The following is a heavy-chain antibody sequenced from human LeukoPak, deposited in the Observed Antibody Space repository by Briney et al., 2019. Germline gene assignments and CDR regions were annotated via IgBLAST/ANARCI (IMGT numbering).Heavy chain of an antibody. J-gene: IGHJ4*02. CDR1: RYTFTSYD. CDR3: ARVGIQVGATIVDY. D-gene: IGHD1-26*01. Sequence: ASVKVSCKASRYTFTSYDINWVRQATGQGLEWMGGMNPNSGNTGYAQKFQGRVTMTRNTSLSTAYTELSSLRSEDTAVYYCARVGIQVGATIVDYWGQGTLVTVSS. V-gene: IGHV1-8*01. CDR2: MNPNSGNT.